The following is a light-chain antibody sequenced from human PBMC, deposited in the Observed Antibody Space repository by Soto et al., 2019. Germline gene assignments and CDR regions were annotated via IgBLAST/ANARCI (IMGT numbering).Light chain of an antibody. V-gene: IGKV3-20*01. Sequence: EIVLTQSPGTLSLSPGERATLSCRASQSVGNNYLAWYQQKPGQAPRFLMYDASTRATGIPDRFSGSGSGTDFTLTISRLEPEDFAVYYCQQYGSTPLTFGGGTKVEIK. CDR2: DAS. CDR1: QSVGNNY. J-gene: IGKJ4*01. CDR3: QQYGSTPLT.